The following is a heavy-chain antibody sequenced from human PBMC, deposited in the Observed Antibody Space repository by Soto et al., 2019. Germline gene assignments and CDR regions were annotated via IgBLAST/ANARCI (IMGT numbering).Heavy chain of an antibody. V-gene: IGHV4-59*08. CDR3: ARLYYYYDSSGYYYYFDY. CDR1: GGSISSYY. Sequence: SETLSLTCTVSGGSISSYYWSWIRQPPGKGLEWIGYVSYSGSTDYNPSLKSRVTISVDTSKNQFSLRLSSVTAADTAEYYCARLYYYYDSSGYYYYFDYWGQGALVTVS. D-gene: IGHD3-22*01. CDR2: VSYSGST. J-gene: IGHJ4*02.